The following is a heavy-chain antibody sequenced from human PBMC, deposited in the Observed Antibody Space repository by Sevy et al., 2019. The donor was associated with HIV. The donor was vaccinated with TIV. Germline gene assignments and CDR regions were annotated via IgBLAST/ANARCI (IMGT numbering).Heavy chain of an antibody. CDR1: GGSISKSSYY. V-gene: IGHV4-39*01. CDR3: ASHGNYYDSSGYYFGAFDI. D-gene: IGHD3-22*01. CDR2: LYYSGST. Sequence: SETLSLTCTVSGGSISKSSYYWGWVRQPPGKGLEWIGSLYYSGSTYSNPSLKSRVTISVDTSKTQFSLKLSSVTAADTAVYYCASHGNYYDSSGYYFGAFDIWGQGTIVTVSS. J-gene: IGHJ3*02.